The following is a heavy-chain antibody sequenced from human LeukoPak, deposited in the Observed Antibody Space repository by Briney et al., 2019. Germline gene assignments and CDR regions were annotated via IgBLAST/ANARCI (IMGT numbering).Heavy chain of an antibody. D-gene: IGHD1-7*01. CDR1: GFTFSSYW. CDR3: ARGGWGTAIDY. CDR2: ISGDGSST. V-gene: IGHV3-74*01. J-gene: IGHJ4*02. Sequence: GGSLRLSCAASGFTFSSYWMHWVRQAPGKGLVWVSYISGDGSSTTYADSVKGRFTISRDNDKNTLDLQMNSLRAEDTAVYYCARGGWGTAIDYWAQG.